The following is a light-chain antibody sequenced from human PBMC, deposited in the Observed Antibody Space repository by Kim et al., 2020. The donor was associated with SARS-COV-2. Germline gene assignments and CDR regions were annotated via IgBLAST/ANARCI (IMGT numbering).Light chain of an antibody. Sequence: DIQMTQSPTSLSASVGDRVTITCRASQGISNFLAWYQQKPGKVPKLLIYAASVLKSGVPSRFSGSGSGTDFTLTISSLQPEDVATYYCQKYNSAPLTFGGGTKVDIK. V-gene: IGKV1-27*01. CDR3: QKYNSAPLT. CDR1: QGISNF. CDR2: AAS. J-gene: IGKJ4*01.